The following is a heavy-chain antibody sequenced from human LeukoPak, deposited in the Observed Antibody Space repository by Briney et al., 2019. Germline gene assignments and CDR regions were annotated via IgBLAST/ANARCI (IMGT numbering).Heavy chain of an antibody. Sequence: SETLSLTCTVSGGPISSYYWSWIRQPPGKGLEWIGYIYYSGSTNYNPSLKSRVTISVDTSKNQFSLKLSSVTAADTAVYYCARGPVIAAAYWYFDLWGRGTLVTVSS. CDR2: IYYSGST. V-gene: IGHV4-59*01. J-gene: IGHJ2*01. CDR3: ARGPVIAAAYWYFDL. D-gene: IGHD6-13*01. CDR1: GGPISSYY.